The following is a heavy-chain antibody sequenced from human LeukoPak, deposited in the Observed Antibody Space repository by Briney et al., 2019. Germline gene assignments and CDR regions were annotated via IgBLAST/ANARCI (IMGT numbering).Heavy chain of an antibody. V-gene: IGHV1-8*03. CDR2: MNPNSGNT. Sequence: ASVKVSCKASGYTFTSYDINWVRQATGQGPEWMGWMNPNSGNTGYAQKFQGRGTITRNTSISTAYMELSSLRPEDTAVYYCARRRYDFWSGPPYFDYWGQGTLVTVSS. D-gene: IGHD3-3*01. CDR3: ARRRYDFWSGPPYFDY. J-gene: IGHJ4*02. CDR1: GYTFTSYD.